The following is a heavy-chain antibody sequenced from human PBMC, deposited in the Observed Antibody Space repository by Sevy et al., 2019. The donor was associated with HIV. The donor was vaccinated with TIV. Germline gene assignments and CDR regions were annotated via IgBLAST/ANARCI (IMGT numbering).Heavy chain of an antibody. CDR1: GDSVSSNSAA. CDR2: TYYRSKWYN. V-gene: IGHV6-1*01. D-gene: IGHD6-19*01. J-gene: IGHJ4*02. CDR3: ARVNEAYSSGWYYFDY. Sequence: SQTLSLTCAISGDSVSSNSAAWNWIRQSPSRGLEWLGRTYYRSKWYNDYAVSVKSRITINPDTSKNQFSLQLNSVTPEETAVYYCARVNEAYSSGWYYFDYWGQGTLVTVSS.